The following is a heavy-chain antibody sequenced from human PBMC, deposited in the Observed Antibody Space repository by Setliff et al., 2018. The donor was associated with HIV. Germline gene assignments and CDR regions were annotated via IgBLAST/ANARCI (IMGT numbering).Heavy chain of an antibody. CDR2: IYHSGST. V-gene: IGHV4-38-2*02. Sequence: LTCTVSGYSISSGYYWGWIRQPPGKGLEWIGSIYHSGSTYYNPSLKSRVTISVDTSKNQFSLKLSSVTAADTAVYYCARDCSGDTCHSGGGYDTFDFWGQGTMVTVSS. D-gene: IGHD2-15*01. J-gene: IGHJ3*01. CDR3: ARDCSGDTCHSGGGYDTFDF. CDR1: GYSISSGYY.